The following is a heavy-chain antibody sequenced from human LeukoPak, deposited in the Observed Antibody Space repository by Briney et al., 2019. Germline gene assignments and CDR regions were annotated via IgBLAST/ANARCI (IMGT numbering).Heavy chain of an antibody. CDR3: ATERLDSSGYYVLNY. V-gene: IGHV1-2*02. D-gene: IGHD3-22*01. J-gene: IGHJ4*02. CDR1: GYTFTGYY. Sequence: ASVKVSCKASGYTFTGYYMHWARQAPGQGLEWMGWINPNSDGTNYAQKFQGRVTMTRDTSISTAYMELSRLRSDDTAVYYCATERLDSSGYYVLNYWGQGTLVTVSS. CDR2: INPNSDGT.